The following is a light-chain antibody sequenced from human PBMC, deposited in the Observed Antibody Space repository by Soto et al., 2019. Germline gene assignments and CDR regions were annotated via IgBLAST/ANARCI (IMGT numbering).Light chain of an antibody. CDR2: DVN. CDR1: SSDVGDSNY. V-gene: IGLV2-11*01. J-gene: IGLJ2*01. Sequence: QSALTQPRSVSGSPGQSVTISCTGTSSDVGDSNYVSWYQLHPGKAPKLMIYDVNKRPSGVPDRFSGSKSGNTASLTISRLQAEDEADYYCCSYAGSSPFVVFGGGTKLTVL. CDR3: CSYAGSSPFVV.